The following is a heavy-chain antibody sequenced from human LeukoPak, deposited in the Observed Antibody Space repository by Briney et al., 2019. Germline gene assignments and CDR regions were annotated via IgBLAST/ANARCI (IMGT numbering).Heavy chain of an antibody. CDR3: ASSRILPGYSSGWSYFDY. J-gene: IGHJ4*02. CDR2: INHSGST. D-gene: IGHD6-19*01. V-gene: IGHV4-34*01. Sequence: PSETLSLTCAVYGGSFSGYYWSWIRQPPGKGLEWIGEINHSGSTNYNPSLKSRVTISVDTSKKQFSLKLSSVTAADTAVYYCASSRILPGYSSGWSYFDYWGQGTLVTVSS. CDR1: GGSFSGYY.